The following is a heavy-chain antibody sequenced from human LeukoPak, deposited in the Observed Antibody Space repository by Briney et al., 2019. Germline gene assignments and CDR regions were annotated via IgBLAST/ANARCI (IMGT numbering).Heavy chain of an antibody. J-gene: IGHJ4*02. CDR3: ACYYDSSGYRFDY. D-gene: IGHD3-22*01. CDR2: IYHSGST. CDR1: GGSISSSNW. V-gene: IGHV4-4*02. Sequence: NPSETLSLTCAVSGGSISSSNWWSWVRQPPGKGLEWIGEIYHSGSTNYNPSLKSRVTISVDKSKNQFSLKVSSVTAADTAVYYCACYYDSSGYRFDYWGQGTLVTVSS.